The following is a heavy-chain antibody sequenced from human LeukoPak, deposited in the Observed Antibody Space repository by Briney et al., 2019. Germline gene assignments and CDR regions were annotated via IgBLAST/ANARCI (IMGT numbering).Heavy chain of an antibody. CDR1: GGSISSYY. D-gene: IGHD6-13*01. J-gene: IGHJ4*02. V-gene: IGHV4-59*01. Sequence: SETLSLTCTVSGGSISSYYWSWIRQPPGKGLEWIGYIYYSGSTNYNPSLKSRVTISVDTSKNQFSLKLSSVTAADTAVYYCARGIGYSSSWYYFDYWGRGTLVTVSS. CDR3: ARGIGYSSSWYYFDY. CDR2: IYYSGST.